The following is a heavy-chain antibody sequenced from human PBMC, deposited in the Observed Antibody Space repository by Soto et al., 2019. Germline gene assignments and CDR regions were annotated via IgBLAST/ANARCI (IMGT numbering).Heavy chain of an antibody. CDR3: ASTERDRWVYDILTGYSYYFDY. CDR1: GGTFSSYA. Sequence: ASVKVSCKASGGTFSSYAISWVRQAPGQGLEWMGGIIPIFGTANYAQKFQGRVTITADESTSTAYMELSSLRSEDTAVYYCASTERDRWVYDILTGYSYYFDYWGQGTLVTVSS. D-gene: IGHD3-9*01. CDR2: IIPIFGTA. V-gene: IGHV1-69*13. J-gene: IGHJ4*02.